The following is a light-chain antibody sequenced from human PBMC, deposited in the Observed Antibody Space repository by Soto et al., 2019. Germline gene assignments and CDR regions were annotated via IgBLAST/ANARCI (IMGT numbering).Light chain of an antibody. J-gene: IGLJ1*01. Sequence: QSVLTQPASVSGSPGQSITISCTGTSSDVGSYKFVSWYQHHPGKGPKLMLYDVSNRPSGVSNRFSGSKSGNTASLTISGLQAEDEADYYCCSYASSTTYVFGTGTKLTVL. CDR1: SSDVGSYKF. CDR3: CSYASSTTYV. V-gene: IGLV2-14*01. CDR2: DVS.